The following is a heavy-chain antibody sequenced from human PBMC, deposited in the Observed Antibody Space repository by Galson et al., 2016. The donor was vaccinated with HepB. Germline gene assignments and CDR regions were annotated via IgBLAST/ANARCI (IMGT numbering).Heavy chain of an antibody. Sequence: SLRLSCAASGFTFTYAWMGWVRQAPGTGLEWAGRIKRITDGGTTDYAAPVKGRFSISRDDSQKRLYLHMNRLKTEDTAVYYCTVARYSSGDYYTYWGQGTLVTVSS. V-gene: IGHV3-15*01. CDR3: TVARYSSGDYYTY. D-gene: IGHD3-10*01. CDR2: IKRITDGGTT. J-gene: IGHJ4*02. CDR1: GFTFTYAW.